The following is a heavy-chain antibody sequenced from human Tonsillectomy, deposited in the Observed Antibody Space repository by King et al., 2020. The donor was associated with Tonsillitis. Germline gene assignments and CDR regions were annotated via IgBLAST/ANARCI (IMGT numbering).Heavy chain of an antibody. Sequence: QLVQSGAEVKKPGASVKVSCKVSGYTLTELSMHWVRQAPGKGLEWMGGFDLEDGETIYAQKFQGRVTMTEDTSTDTAFMEQSSLRSEDTAVYYCATTIIVGVTDDAFDFWGQGTMVTVSS. D-gene: IGHD1-26*01. CDR1: GYTLTELS. V-gene: IGHV1-24*01. CDR2: FDLEDGET. J-gene: IGHJ3*01. CDR3: ATTIIVGVTDDAFDF.